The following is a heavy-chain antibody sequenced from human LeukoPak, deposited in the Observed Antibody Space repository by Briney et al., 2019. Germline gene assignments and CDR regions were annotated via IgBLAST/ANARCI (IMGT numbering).Heavy chain of an antibody. J-gene: IGHJ4*02. Sequence: ASVKVSCKASGYTFSDFYIHWVRQAPGQGLEYVGCIHRERQAPGQDLEYVGWITPNSGDTYSPQRFQGRVTLHRDAYIRTAYMELSSLRYDDTDVYFCARVRLADERAWAYWGQGTLVTVSS. D-gene: IGHD3-3*02. CDR3: ARVRLADERAWAY. CDR1: GYTFSDFY. V-gene: IGHV1-2*02. CDR2: ITPNSGDT.